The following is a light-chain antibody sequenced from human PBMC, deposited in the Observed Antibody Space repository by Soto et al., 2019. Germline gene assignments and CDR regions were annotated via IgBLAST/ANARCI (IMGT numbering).Light chain of an antibody. J-gene: IGKJ5*01. V-gene: IGKV1-33*01. Sequence: DIQMTQSPSSLSASVGDRVTITCQASQDIDKYLNWYQQKPGKAPKLLIYDASNLETGVPSRFSGSGSGTDFTFTISSLQPEDIATYYCQQYNNWPPITFGQGTRLEIK. CDR3: QQYNNWPPIT. CDR1: QDIDKY. CDR2: DAS.